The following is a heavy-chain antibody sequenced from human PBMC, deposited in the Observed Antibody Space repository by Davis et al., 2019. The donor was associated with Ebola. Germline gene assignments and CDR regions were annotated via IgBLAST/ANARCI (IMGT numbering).Heavy chain of an antibody. J-gene: IGHJ4*02. V-gene: IGHV7-4-1*02. CDR1: RYNFTSSA. D-gene: IGHD3-10*01. CDR3: ARVPWFGELPIDY. Sequence: SVPVSCKASRYNFTSSATNPVRQPPGQGLEWMGWINTDIGNQTYAQGFTVRFVFSLDTSVSTAYLQISSLKAEDTAVYYCARVPWFGELPIDYWGQGTRVTVSS. CDR2: INTDIGNQ.